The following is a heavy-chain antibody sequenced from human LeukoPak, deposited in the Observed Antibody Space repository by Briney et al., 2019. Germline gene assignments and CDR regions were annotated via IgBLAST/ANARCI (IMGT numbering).Heavy chain of an antibody. CDR1: GGTFSSYA. Sequence: SSVKVSCKASGGTFSSYAISWVRQAPGQGLEWMGGIIPICGTANYAQKFEGRVTITTDESTSTAYMELSSLRDEDTAVYYCARELYYDFWSGYSPTYDSSGYYPIKLDPWGQGTLVTVSS. CDR2: IIPICGTA. D-gene: IGHD3-3*01. CDR3: ARELYYDFWSGYSPTYDSSGYYPIKLDP. J-gene: IGHJ5*02. V-gene: IGHV1-69*05.